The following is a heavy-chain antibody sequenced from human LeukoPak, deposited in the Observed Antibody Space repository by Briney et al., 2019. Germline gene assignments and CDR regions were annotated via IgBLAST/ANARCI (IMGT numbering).Heavy chain of an antibody. J-gene: IGHJ4*02. V-gene: IGHV3-30*03. CDR3: AASGGVATYDY. D-gene: IGHD5-12*01. Sequence: SGGSLRLSCEASGFIFSSYGFHWVRQAPGKGLEWVTLISHDGRNQYYGQSVKGRFTISRDNSKNTLYLQMNSLRAEDTAVYYCAASGGVATYDYWGQGTLVTVSS. CDR1: GFIFSSYG. CDR2: ISHDGRNQ.